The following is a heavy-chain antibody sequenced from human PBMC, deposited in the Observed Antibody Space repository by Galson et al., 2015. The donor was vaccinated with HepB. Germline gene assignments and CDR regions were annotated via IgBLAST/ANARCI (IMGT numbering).Heavy chain of an antibody. CDR3: ARRYLYWYFDV. Sequence: GAEVKKPGESLKISCKGSGYSFSTYWIGWVRQMPGKGLEWMGVIYPPDSDTRYSPSFQGQVTISVDKSISTAYLQWSSLKASDTAMYYCARRYLYWYFDVWGRGTLVTVSS. V-gene: IGHV5-51*01. J-gene: IGHJ2*01. CDR2: IYPPDSDT. D-gene: IGHD1-26*01. CDR1: GYSFSTYW.